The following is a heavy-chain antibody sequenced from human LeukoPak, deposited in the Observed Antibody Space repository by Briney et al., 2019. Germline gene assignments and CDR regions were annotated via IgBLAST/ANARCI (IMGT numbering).Heavy chain of an antibody. CDR3: ARDGDYVTGLDY. V-gene: IGHV4-38-2*02. Sequence: PSETLSLTCAVSGYSISSGYYWGWIRQPPGKGLEWIGSIYHSGSTYYNLSLKSRVTISVDTSKNQFSLKLSSVTTADTAVYYCARDGDYVTGLDYWGQGTLVTVSS. J-gene: IGHJ4*02. CDR1: GYSISSGYY. D-gene: IGHD4-17*01. CDR2: IYHSGST.